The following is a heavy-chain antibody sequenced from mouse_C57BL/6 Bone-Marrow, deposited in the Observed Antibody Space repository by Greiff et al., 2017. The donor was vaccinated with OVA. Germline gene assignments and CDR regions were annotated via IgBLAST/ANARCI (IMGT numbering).Heavy chain of an antibody. D-gene: IGHD1-1*01. CDR2: INYDGSST. CDR1: GFTFSDYY. V-gene: IGHV5-16*01. Sequence: EVQLVESEGGLVQPGSSMKLSCTASGFTFSDYYMAWVRQVPEKGLEWVANINYDGSSTYYLDSLKSRFIISRDNAKNILYLQMSSLKSEDTATYYCARVSFYYYGSSYAMDYWGQGTSVTVSS. J-gene: IGHJ4*01. CDR3: ARVSFYYYGSSYAMDY.